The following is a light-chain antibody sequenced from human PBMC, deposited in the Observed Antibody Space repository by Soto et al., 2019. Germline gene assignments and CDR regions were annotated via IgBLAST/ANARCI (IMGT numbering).Light chain of an antibody. J-gene: IGLJ2*01. Sequence: QSALTQPASVSGSPGQSITISCTGTSSDVGGYNYVSWYQQHPGKAPKLMIYEVSNRPSGVSNRFSGSKSGNTASLTISGLLAEDEADYYCSSYTYFTTLAVLFGGGTQLTVL. CDR2: EVS. CDR1: SSDVGGYNY. V-gene: IGLV2-14*01. CDR3: SSYTYFTTLAVL.